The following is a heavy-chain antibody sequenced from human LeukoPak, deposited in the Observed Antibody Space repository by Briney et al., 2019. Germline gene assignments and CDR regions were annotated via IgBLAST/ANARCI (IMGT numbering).Heavy chain of an antibody. CDR1: RINFNSNW. CDR2: IKQDGSET. CDR3: ARALSDFWTGYFFDS. V-gene: IGHV3-7*04. Sequence: GGSLRPPCAVSRINFNSNWMTWVRQAPGKGLEWVANIKQDGSETYYMDSVNGRFSISRDNAKNSLYLQMNSLRAEDTAVYYCARALSDFWTGYFFDSWGQGTLVTVSS. D-gene: IGHD3/OR15-3a*01. J-gene: IGHJ4*02.